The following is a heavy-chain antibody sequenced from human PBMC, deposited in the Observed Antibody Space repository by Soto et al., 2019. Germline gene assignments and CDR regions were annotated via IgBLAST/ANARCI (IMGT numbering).Heavy chain of an antibody. V-gene: IGHV4-39*01. Sequence: SETLSLTCRVSGDSISDTIYYWGWVRQSPGKGLEWIGSIHYSGTTQFHPSLKTRVTISVDTSKNEFYLRLRSVTAADTAIYFRSGKFEGVAAAMAFWGQGIPVTVSS. CDR1: GDSISDTIYY. D-gene: IGHD3-10*01. J-gene: IGHJ4*01. CDR3: SGKFEGVAAAMAF. CDR2: IHYSGTT.